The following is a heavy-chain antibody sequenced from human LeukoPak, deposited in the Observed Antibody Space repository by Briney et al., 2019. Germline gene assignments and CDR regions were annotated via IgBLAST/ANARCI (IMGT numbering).Heavy chain of an antibody. V-gene: IGHV3-7*03. CDR3: ARDPYGDYYFDY. Sequence: PGGSLRLSCAASGFTFGSYWMSWVRQAPGKGLEWVANIKQDGSEKYYVDSVKGRFTISRDNAKNSLYLQMNSLRAEDTAVYYCARDPYGDYYFDYWGQGTLVTVSS. J-gene: IGHJ4*02. CDR2: IKQDGSEK. CDR1: GFTFGSYW. D-gene: IGHD4-17*01.